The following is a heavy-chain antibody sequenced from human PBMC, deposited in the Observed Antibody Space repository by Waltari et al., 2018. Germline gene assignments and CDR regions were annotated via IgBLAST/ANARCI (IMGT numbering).Heavy chain of an antibody. V-gene: IGHV1-69-2*01. CDR1: GYIFTDSY. CDR2: VDPADGET. Sequence: QLVQSEAEVKKPGATVKIACKASGYIFTDSYIHWVQQAPGKGLEWVGLVDPADGETIYADKFQDRVTLTADTSRGTAYMELSSLRPDDTAVYYCARVPSASSSWGQGTLVTVS. CDR3: ARVPSASSS. J-gene: IGHJ5*02. D-gene: IGHD2-15*01.